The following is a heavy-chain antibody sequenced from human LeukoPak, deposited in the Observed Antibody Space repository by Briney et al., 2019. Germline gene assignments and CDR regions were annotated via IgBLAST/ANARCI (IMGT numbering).Heavy chain of an antibody. V-gene: IGHV1-18*01. CDR3: ARTADYEDY. D-gene: IGHD4-17*01. CDR1: GGTFSSYA. J-gene: IGHJ4*02. CDR2: ISAYNGNT. Sequence: GSSVKVSCKASGGTFSSYAISWVRQAPGQGLEWMGWISAYNGNTNYAQKLQGRVTMTTDTSTSTAYMELRSLRSDDTAVYYCARTADYEDYWGQGTLVTVSS.